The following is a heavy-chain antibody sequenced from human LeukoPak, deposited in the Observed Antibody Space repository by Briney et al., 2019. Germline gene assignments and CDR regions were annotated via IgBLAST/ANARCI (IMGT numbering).Heavy chain of an antibody. J-gene: IGHJ4*02. D-gene: IGHD3-10*01. Sequence: GGSLRLSCTASGFTFSTCGMTWVRQAPGKGLEWVSSISGNDDGTYYADSVKGRFTISRDNSKNTLYLQMDSLRAEDTAIYYCAKRGPIYSASPGNYFDYWGQGTLVTVSS. V-gene: IGHV3-23*01. CDR2: ISGNDDGT. CDR1: GFTFSTCG. CDR3: AKRGPIYSASPGNYFDY.